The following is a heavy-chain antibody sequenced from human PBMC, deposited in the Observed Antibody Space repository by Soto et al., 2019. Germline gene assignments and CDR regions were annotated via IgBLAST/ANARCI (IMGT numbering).Heavy chain of an antibody. CDR1: GGSISSSSYY. Sequence: PSETLSLTCTVSGGSISSSSYYWGWIRQPPGKGLEWIGSIYYSGSTYYNPSLKSRVTIFVDTSKNQFSLKLSSVTAADTAVYYCARQLYYGSGSYPVDWGQGTLVTVSS. J-gene: IGHJ4*02. CDR2: IYYSGST. D-gene: IGHD3-10*01. CDR3: ARQLYYGSGSYPVD. V-gene: IGHV4-39*01.